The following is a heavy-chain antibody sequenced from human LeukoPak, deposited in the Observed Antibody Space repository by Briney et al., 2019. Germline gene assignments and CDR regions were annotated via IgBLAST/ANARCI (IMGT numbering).Heavy chain of an antibody. CDR1: GYSISSGYY. Sequence: SETLSLTCTVSGYSISSGYYWGWIRQPPEKGLEWIGEINHSGSTNYNPSLKSRVTISVDTSKNQFSLKLSSVTAADTAVYYCASRIAAGFMWGQGTLVPVSS. D-gene: IGHD6-13*01. CDR3: ASRIAAGFM. J-gene: IGHJ4*02. V-gene: IGHV4-38-2*02. CDR2: INHSGST.